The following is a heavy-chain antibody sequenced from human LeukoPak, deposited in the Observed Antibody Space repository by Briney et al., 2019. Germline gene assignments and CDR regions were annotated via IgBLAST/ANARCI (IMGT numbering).Heavy chain of an antibody. CDR2: IYYSGST. CDR3: ARDVFIAVAENDAFDI. D-gene: IGHD6-19*01. J-gene: IGHJ3*02. CDR1: GGSISSYY. V-gene: IGHV4-59*01. Sequence: SETLSLTCTVSGGSISSYYWSWIRQPPGKGLEWIGYIYYSGSTNYNPSLKSRVTISVDTSKNQFSLKLSSVTAADTAVYYCARDVFIAVAENDAFDIWGQGTMVTVSS.